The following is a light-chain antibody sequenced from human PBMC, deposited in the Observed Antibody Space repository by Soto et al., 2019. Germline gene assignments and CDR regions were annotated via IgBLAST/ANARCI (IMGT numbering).Light chain of an antibody. Sequence: DIPITQSPSTLTASVGDRATVTCRASQSISSWLAWYQQKAGKAPKLLVYKASALESGVPSRFSGSGSGTEFTLTISSLQPDDFATYYCQQYNSYSWTFGQGSKVDI. V-gene: IGKV1-5*03. CDR1: QSISSW. CDR3: QQYNSYSWT. CDR2: KAS. J-gene: IGKJ1*01.